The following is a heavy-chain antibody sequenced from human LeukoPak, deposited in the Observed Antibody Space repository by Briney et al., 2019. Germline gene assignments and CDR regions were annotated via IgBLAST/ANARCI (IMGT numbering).Heavy chain of an antibody. CDR3: ASGRGYMNAHYYFDY. Sequence: SETLSLTCTVPGYSMTSHYWSWIRQPAGQGLEWIGRIYSSGSTTYNPSLKTRVTMSVDTSKNQFSLNLSSVTAADTALYYCASGRGYMNAHYYFDYWGQGTLVTVSS. CDR1: GYSMTSHY. CDR2: IYSSGST. V-gene: IGHV4-4*07. D-gene: IGHD5-18*01. J-gene: IGHJ4*02.